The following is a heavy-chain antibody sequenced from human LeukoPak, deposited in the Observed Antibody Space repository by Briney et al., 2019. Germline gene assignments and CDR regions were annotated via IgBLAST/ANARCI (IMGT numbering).Heavy chain of an antibody. J-gene: IGHJ4*02. Sequence: PGGSLRLSCAASGFTFSSYGMSWVRQAPGKGLEWVSAISGSGGSTYYADSVKGRFTISRDNAKNSLYLQMNSLRAEDTAVYYCARSGYSGSYYFDYWGQGTLVTVSS. D-gene: IGHD1-26*01. CDR1: GFTFSSYG. CDR3: ARSGYSGSYYFDY. V-gene: IGHV3-23*01. CDR2: ISGSGGST.